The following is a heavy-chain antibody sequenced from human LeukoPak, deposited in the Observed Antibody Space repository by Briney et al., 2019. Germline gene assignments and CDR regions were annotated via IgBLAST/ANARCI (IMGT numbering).Heavy chain of an antibody. V-gene: IGHV3-21*01. Sequence: GGSLRLSCAASGFTFSSYSMNWVRQAPGKGLEWVSSISGSSSYIYYADSVKGRFTISRDNAKNSLYLQMNSLRAEDTAVYYCARDRLNSSSWQPTGFDPWGQGTLVTVSS. CDR2: ISGSSSYI. D-gene: IGHD6-13*01. CDR3: ARDRLNSSSWQPTGFDP. J-gene: IGHJ5*02. CDR1: GFTFSSYS.